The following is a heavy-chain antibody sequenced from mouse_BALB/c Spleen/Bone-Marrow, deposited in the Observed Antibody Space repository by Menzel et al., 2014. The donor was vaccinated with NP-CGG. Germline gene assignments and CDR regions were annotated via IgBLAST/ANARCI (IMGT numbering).Heavy chain of an antibody. CDR2: IYPGDDDT. J-gene: IGHJ1*01. Sequence: QVQLQQSGAEPVRPGSSVKISCKASGYAFSSYWMNWVKQRPGQGLEWIGQIYPGDDDTNFNGKFKGKATLTADKSSSTVYMQLSSLTSEDSAVYFCAKGKDGGSPYFDVWGAGTTVTVSS. CDR3: AKGKDGGSPYFDV. D-gene: IGHD2-3*01. V-gene: IGHV1-80*01. CDR1: GYAFSSYW.